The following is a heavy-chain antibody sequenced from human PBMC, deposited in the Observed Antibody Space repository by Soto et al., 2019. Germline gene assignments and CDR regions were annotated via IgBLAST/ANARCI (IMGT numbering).Heavy chain of an antibody. J-gene: IGHJ4*02. D-gene: IGHD2-2*01. CDR1: GYTFTSYY. Sequence: ASVKVSCKASGYTFTSYYMHWVRQAPGQGLEWMGIINPGGDSTSYAQKFQGRVSMTRDTSTSTIYMELSSLRYEDTAVYYCARRNCRSTSCFFDYWGQGTLVTVSS. V-gene: IGHV1-46*01. CDR2: INPGGDST. CDR3: ARRNCRSTSCFFDY.